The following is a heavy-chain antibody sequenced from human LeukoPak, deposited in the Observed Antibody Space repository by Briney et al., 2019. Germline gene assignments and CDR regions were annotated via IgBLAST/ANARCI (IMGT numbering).Heavy chain of an antibody. J-gene: IGHJ4*02. CDR3: ARDPLFDY. CDR1: GGSISSGSYY. Sequence: PSETLSLTCTVSGGSISSGSYYWSWIRQPAGKGLEWIGRIYTSGSTNYNPPLKSRVTISVDTSKNQFSLKLSSVTAADTAVYYCARDPLFDYWGQGTLVTVSS. V-gene: IGHV4-61*02. CDR2: IYTSGST.